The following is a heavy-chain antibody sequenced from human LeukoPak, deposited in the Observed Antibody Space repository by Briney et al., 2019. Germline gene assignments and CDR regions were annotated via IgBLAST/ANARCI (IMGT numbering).Heavy chain of an antibody. CDR1: GYTFSTYA. J-gene: IGHJ6*02. Sequence: GRTLRLSCAASGYTFSTYAISWVRQAPGKGLVWVSRINSDGSSTSYTDSVKGRFTISRDNAKNTLYLQMNSLRAENTAVYYCARAGGQFSSSEGYYYYGMDVWGQGTTVTV. CDR2: INSDGSST. V-gene: IGHV3-74*01. CDR3: ARAGGQFSSSEGYYYYGMDV. D-gene: IGHD6-6*01.